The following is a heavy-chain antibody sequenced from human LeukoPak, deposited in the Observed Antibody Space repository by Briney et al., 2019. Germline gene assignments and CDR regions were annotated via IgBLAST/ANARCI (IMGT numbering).Heavy chain of an antibody. V-gene: IGHV4-59*02. CDR3: ARDNWNYGSSMDV. Sequence: SETLSLTCTVSGGSVSSYYWSWIRQPPGKGLEWIGYIYYSGSTNYNPSLKSRVTISVDTSKNQFTLKLSSVTAADTAVYHCARDNWNYGSSMDVWGQGTTVTVSS. CDR1: GGSVSSYY. J-gene: IGHJ6*02. D-gene: IGHD1-7*01. CDR2: IYYSGST.